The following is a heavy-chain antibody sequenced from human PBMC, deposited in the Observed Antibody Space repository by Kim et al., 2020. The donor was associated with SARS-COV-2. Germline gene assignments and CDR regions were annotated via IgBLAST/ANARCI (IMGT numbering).Heavy chain of an antibody. CDR1: GFTFSSYG. Sequence: GGSLRLSCAASGFTFSSYGMHWVRQAPGKGLEWVAVIWYDGSNKYYADSVKGRFTISRDNSKNTLYLQMNSLRAEDTAVYYCARVPVPALTGYYYYYGMDVWGQGTTVTVSS. CDR2: IWYDGSNK. D-gene: IGHD2-2*01. CDR3: ARVPVPALTGYYYYYGMDV. J-gene: IGHJ6*02. V-gene: IGHV3-33*01.